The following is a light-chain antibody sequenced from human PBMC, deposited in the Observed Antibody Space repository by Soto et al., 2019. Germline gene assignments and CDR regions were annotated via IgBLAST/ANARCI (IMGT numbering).Light chain of an antibody. J-gene: IGLJ2*01. CDR3: SSYTSSSTVV. Sequence: QSALTQPASVSGSPGQSITISSTGTSSDVGGYNFVSWYQQHPGTAPKLMIYDVSNRPSGVSNRFSGSKSGNTASLTISGLQPEDEADYYCSSYTSSSTVVFGGGTKLTVL. CDR2: DVS. V-gene: IGLV2-14*01. CDR1: SSDVGGYNF.